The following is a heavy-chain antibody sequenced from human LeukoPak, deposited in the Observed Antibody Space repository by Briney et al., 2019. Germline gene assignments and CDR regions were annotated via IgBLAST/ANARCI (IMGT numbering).Heavy chain of an antibody. CDR2: SGGAT. Sequence: GGSLRLSCSASGFTLSSYSMHWVRQAPGKGLEYVSTSGGATYYADSVKGRFTISRDNAKNTLYLQMSSLRVEDTAVYHCIKDRTGTYSFDYWGQGTLVTVSS. J-gene: IGHJ4*02. V-gene: IGHV3-64D*09. D-gene: IGHD7-27*01. CDR3: IKDRTGTYSFDY. CDR1: GFTLSSYS.